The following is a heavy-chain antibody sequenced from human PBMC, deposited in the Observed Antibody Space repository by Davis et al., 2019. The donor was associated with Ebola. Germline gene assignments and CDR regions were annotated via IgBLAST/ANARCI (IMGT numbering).Heavy chain of an antibody. CDR1: VITFSSYA. D-gene: IGHD3-3*01. J-gene: IGHJ6*04. CDR2: ISGSGGST. V-gene: IGHV3-23*01. Sequence: GESLKISCTASVITFSSYAMTWVRQAPGKGLEWVSAISGSGGSTYYADSVKGRFTISRDNSKKTLYLQMHSLRAEDTAVYYCAKSGLSFGVVKYHYGMDVWGKGTTVTVSS. CDR3: AKSGLSFGVVKYHYGMDV.